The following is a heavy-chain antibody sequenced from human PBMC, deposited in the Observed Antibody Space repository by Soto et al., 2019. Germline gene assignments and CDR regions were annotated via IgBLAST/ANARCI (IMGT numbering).Heavy chain of an antibody. CDR1: GFTFSSYA. J-gene: IGHJ4*02. V-gene: IGHV3-23*01. D-gene: IGHD6-19*01. CDR2: IILSGGST. CDR3: ARRSGYSSGWPYDY. Sequence: GGSLRLSCAASGFTFSSYAISWVRQAPGKGLEWVSSIILSGGSTFYADSVKGRFTISRDNSKNTLYLQMNSLRGDDTAVYYCARRSGYSSGWPYDYWGQGTLVTVSS.